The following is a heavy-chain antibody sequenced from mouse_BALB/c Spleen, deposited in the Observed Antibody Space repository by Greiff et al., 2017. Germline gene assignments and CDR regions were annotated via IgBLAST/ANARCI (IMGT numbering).Heavy chain of an antibody. D-gene: IGHD1-1*01. CDR3: VREAYGSSYGYFDV. Sequence: QVQLKESGPGLVAPSQSLSITCTVSGFSLTSYDISWIRQPPGKGLEWLGVIWTGGGTNYNSAFMSRLSISKDNSKSQVFLKMNSLQTDDTAIYYCVREAYGSSYGYFDVWGAGTTVTVSS. V-gene: IGHV2-9-2*01. CDR1: GFSLTSYD. J-gene: IGHJ1*01. CDR2: IWTGGGT.